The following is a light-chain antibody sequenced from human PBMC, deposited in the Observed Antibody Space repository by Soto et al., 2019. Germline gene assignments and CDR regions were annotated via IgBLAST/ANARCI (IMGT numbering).Light chain of an antibody. Sequence: EILLTQSPCTLSLSPGERATLSCRASQSVSSSYLAWYQQKPGHAPRLLIYGSSSRATGIPDRFSGSGSGTDFTLTISRLEHEDFAVYYCQQRSNWPRITFGQGTRLEIK. CDR1: QSVSSSY. V-gene: IGKV3D-20*02. CDR2: GSS. J-gene: IGKJ5*01. CDR3: QQRSNWPRIT.